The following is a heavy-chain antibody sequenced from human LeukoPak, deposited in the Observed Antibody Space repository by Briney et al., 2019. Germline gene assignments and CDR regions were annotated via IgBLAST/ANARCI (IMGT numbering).Heavy chain of an antibody. V-gene: IGHV3-74*01. CDR1: GFTFSSYW. CDR2: LNSDGRST. J-gene: IGHJ4*02. CDR3: ARDQGGATTPDY. Sequence: PGGSLRLSCAASGFTFSSYWVHWVRQAPRKGLVWVSRLNSDGRSTSYADSVKGRFTISRDNAKNTLYLQMNSLRAEDTAVYYCARDQGGATTPDYWGQGTLVTVSS. D-gene: IGHD1-26*01.